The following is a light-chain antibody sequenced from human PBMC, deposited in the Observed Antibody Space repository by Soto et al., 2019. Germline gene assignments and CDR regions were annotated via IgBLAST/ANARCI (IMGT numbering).Light chain of an antibody. CDR1: QSVSSN. J-gene: IGKJ4*01. Sequence: EIVMTQSPATLSVSPGERATLSCRASQSVSSNLAWYQQKPGQAPRLLIYGASTRATGIPARFSGSGSGTELTLTISSLQSEDFAVYYSQQYNNWPLTFGGGTNVEIK. V-gene: IGKV3-15*01. CDR3: QQYNNWPLT. CDR2: GAS.